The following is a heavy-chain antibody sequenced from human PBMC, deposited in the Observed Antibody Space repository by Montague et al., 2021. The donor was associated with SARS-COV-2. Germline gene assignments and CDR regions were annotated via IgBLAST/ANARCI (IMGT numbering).Heavy chain of an antibody. CDR2: IKQDGSEK. CDR1: GFPFTSYW. CDR3: ARVPSSSWYFDS. D-gene: IGHD6-13*01. V-gene: IGHV3-7*01. J-gene: IGHJ4*02. Sequence: RLSCAASGFPFTSYWMSWVRRAPGKGLEWVANIKQDGSEKYYVDSVKGRFTIARDNAKNSLYLQMNSLRAEDTAVYYCARVPSSSWYFDSWGQGTLVTVSS.